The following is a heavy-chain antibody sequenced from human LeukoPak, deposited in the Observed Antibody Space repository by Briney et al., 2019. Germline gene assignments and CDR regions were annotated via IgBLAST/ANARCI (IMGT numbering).Heavy chain of an antibody. CDR3: ARGLAAAYNWFDP. V-gene: IGHV3-33*01. CDR1: GFTFSSFG. CDR2: IWYDGSNE. J-gene: IGHJ5*02. D-gene: IGHD6-13*01. Sequence: GGSLRLSCAASGFTFSSFGMHWVRQAPGKGLGWVAVIWYDGSNEYYADSVKGRFTISRDNSQNMLYLQMDSLRAEDTSIYYCARGLAAAYNWFDPWGQGTLVTVSS.